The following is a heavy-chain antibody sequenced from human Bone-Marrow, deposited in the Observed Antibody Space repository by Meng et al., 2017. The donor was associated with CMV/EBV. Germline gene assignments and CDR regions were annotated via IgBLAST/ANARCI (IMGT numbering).Heavy chain of an antibody. Sequence: ASVKVSCKASGYTFTSYGISWVRQAPGQGLEWMGWISAYNGNTNYAQKLQGRVTMATDTSTSTAYMELRSLRSDDTAVYYCARDSITIFGVVTDYWGQGTLVTVSS. D-gene: IGHD3-3*01. J-gene: IGHJ4*02. CDR2: ISAYNGNT. CDR1: GYTFTSYG. CDR3: ARDSITIFGVVTDY. V-gene: IGHV1-18*01.